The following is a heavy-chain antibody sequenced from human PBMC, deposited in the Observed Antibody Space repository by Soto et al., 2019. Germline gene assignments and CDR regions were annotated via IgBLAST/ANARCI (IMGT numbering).Heavy chain of an antibody. Sequence: ASVKVSCKASGYTFTSYAMHWVRQAPGQRLEWMGWINAGNGNTKYSQRLQGRVTMTTDTSTSTAYMELRSLRSDDTALYYCARGELGYCSGGSCPGVEYFQHWGQGTLVTVSS. CDR1: GYTFTSYA. CDR3: ARGELGYCSGGSCPGVEYFQH. V-gene: IGHV1-3*01. J-gene: IGHJ1*01. CDR2: INAGNGNT. D-gene: IGHD2-15*01.